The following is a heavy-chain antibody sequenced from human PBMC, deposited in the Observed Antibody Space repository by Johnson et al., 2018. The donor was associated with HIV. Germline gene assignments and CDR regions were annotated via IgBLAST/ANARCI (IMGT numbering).Heavy chain of an antibody. CDR1: GFTFSNAW. V-gene: IGHV3-15*01. CDR3: ERFVVVVAATGAFDI. CDR2: MKSKTDGGAT. J-gene: IGHJ3*02. Sequence: VQLVESGGGLVKPGGSLRLSCAASGFTFSNAWMSWVRQAPGKGLEWVGRMKSKTDGGATEDAATVKGRFTISRDASNNTLYLQMNSLRAEDKAVDYCERFVVVVAATGAFDIWGQGTMVTVSS. D-gene: IGHD2-15*01.